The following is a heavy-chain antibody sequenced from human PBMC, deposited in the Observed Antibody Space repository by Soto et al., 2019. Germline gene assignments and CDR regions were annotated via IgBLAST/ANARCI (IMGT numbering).Heavy chain of an antibody. CDR1: GGCIGTYY. Sequence: SETLSLTCTVSGGCIGTYYWNWIGQSPGKGLEWIGYIFYTGSTNDNPFLKTRLTLPVDTSKNQVSLKLSSVTAADTAVYYCARDGYCTNGVSYGGGGPFDYWGQGTLVTVSS. V-gene: IGHV4-59*13. CDR3: ARDGYCTNGVSYGGGGPFDY. J-gene: IGHJ4*02. D-gene: IGHD2-8*01. CDR2: IFYTGST.